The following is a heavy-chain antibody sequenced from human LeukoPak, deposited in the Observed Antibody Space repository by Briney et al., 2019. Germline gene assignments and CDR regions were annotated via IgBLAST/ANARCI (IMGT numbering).Heavy chain of an antibody. J-gene: IGHJ3*02. Sequence: GGSLRLSCAASGFTFSNAWLSWVRQAPGKGLEWVGRVKSKTDGGTTDYAAPVKGRFTISRDDSKNTLYLQMNSLKTEDTAVYYCTTDRYGNAFDIWGQGTMVTVSS. CDR3: TTDRYGNAFDI. CDR1: GFTFSNAW. CDR2: VKSKTDGGTT. V-gene: IGHV3-15*01. D-gene: IGHD3-16*02.